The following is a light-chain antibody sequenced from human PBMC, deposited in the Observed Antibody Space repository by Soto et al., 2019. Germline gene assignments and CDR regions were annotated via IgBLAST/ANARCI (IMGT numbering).Light chain of an antibody. CDR1: SSDVGAYDH. CDR3: CSYAGSYTSL. Sequence: QSVLTQPRSVSGSPGQSVTISCTGTSSDVGAYDHVSWYQQYSGKAPKLIVYDVIERPSGVPNRFSGSKSGNTASLTISGFQADDEADYYCCSYAGSYTSLFGGGTQLTVL. CDR2: DVI. J-gene: IGLJ7*01. V-gene: IGLV2-11*01.